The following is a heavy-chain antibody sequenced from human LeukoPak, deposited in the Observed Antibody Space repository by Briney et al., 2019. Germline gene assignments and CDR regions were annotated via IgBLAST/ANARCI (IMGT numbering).Heavy chain of an antibody. J-gene: IGHJ1*01. CDR2: INPGDSDT. Sequence: GESLKISCTGAGYSFTSYWIGGVLQMPGKGLEWMGIINPGDSDTRYSPSFQGQVTVSVDKSISTAYLQWSSLEAPDTAMYFCSTVHRIPAVGTTEYFLHWGQGTLVSVSS. V-gene: IGHV5-51*01. CDR3: STVHRIPAVGTTEYFLH. D-gene: IGHD6-13*01. CDR1: GYSFTSYW.